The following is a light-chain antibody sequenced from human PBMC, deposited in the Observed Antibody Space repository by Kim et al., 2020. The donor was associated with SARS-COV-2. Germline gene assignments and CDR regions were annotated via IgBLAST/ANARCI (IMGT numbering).Light chain of an antibody. Sequence: DIQMTQSPSTLSASVGDRVTITCRASKSISSWLAWYQQKPGKAPKLLIYKASSLESGVPSRFSGSGSGTEFTLTISSLQPDDFATYYCQQNNSYPYTFGQGTKLEI. CDR2: KAS. CDR3: QQNNSYPYT. V-gene: IGKV1-5*03. J-gene: IGKJ2*01. CDR1: KSISSW.